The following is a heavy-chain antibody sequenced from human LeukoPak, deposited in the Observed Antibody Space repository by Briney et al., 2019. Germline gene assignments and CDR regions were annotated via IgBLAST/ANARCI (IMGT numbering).Heavy chain of an antibody. J-gene: IGHJ6*02. CDR3: ARINLYPFYYYCGMDV. Sequence: GGSLRLSCAASGFTFSSYRMSWVRQAPGKGLEWVANIKQDGSEKYYVDSVKGRFTISRDNAKNSLYLQMNSLRAEDTAVYYCARINLYPFYYYCGMDVWGQGTTVTVSS. V-gene: IGHV3-7*01. CDR1: GFTFSSYR. CDR2: IKQDGSEK. D-gene: IGHD2-2*01.